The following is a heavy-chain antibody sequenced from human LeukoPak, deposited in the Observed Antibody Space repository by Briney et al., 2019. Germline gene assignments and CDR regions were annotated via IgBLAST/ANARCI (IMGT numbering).Heavy chain of an antibody. CDR2: ISNDNGIT. V-gene: IGHV1-18*01. CDR3: ARGGFDYYGTGRAFDV. CDR1: GYSFPTYG. D-gene: IGHD3-10*01. J-gene: IGHJ4*02. Sequence: GASVKVPCKTSGYSFPTYGISWVRQAPGQGLEWMGWISNDNGITNYAPQFQGRVTLDTETYTSTAYMELRNLRSDDTAVYYCARGGFDYYGTGRAFDVWGQGTLVTVSS.